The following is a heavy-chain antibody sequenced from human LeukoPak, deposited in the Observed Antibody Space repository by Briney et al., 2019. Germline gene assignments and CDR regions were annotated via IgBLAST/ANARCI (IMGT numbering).Heavy chain of an antibody. J-gene: IGHJ3*01. CDR3: VRGGFMHAFDV. V-gene: IGHV3-74*03. Sequence: PGGSLRLSCTASGFTFSSYSMYWVRQAPGKGPVWDSYINNDGSDTKYEDSVKGRFTISRDNAENTLYLQMNSLRVEDTAVYYCVRGGFMHAFDVWGQGTKVTVSS. CDR1: GFTFSSYS. CDR2: INNDGSDT.